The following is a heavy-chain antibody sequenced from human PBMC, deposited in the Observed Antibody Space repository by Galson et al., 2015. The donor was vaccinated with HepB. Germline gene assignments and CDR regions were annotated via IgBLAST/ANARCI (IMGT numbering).Heavy chain of an antibody. CDR2: INHSGST. Sequence: ETLSLTCAVYGGSFSGYYWSWIRQPPGKGLEWIGEINHSGSTNYNPSLKSRVTISVDTSKNQFSLKLSSVTAADTAVYYCARGHAEYSSSWYSNWGQGTLVTVSS. D-gene: IGHD6-13*01. CDR1: GGSFSGYY. CDR3: ARGHAEYSSSWYSN. V-gene: IGHV4-34*01. J-gene: IGHJ4*02.